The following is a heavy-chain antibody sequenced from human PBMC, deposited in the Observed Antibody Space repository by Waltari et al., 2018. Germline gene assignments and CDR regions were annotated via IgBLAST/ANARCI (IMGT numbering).Heavy chain of an antibody. CDR2: IIPSFGTA. CDR1: GGTFSSYA. J-gene: IGHJ6*03. Sequence: QVQLVQSGAEVKKPGSSVKVSCKASGGTFSSYAISWVRQAPGQGLEGMGGIIPSFGTANYAQKFQGRVTITADESTSTAYMELSSRRSEDTAVYYCADCSSTSCYGYYYYMDVWGKGTTVTVSS. CDR3: ADCSSTSCYGYYYYMDV. V-gene: IGHV1-69*01. D-gene: IGHD2-2*01.